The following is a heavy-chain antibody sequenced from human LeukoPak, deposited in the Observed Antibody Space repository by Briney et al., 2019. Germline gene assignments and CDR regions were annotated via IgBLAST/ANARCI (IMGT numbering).Heavy chain of an antibody. V-gene: IGHV1-69*06. CDR2: IIPIFGTA. J-gene: IGHJ4*02. D-gene: IGHD3-22*01. CDR3: ARGWDYDSGGRPTAYVY. Sequence: ASVKVSCKASGGTFSNYAINWVRQAPGQGLEWMGGIIPIFGTANYAQKFQGRVTITADKSTSTVYMELNSLKSEDTAVYHCARGWDYDSGGRPTAYVYWGQGTLVAVSS. CDR1: GGTFSNYA.